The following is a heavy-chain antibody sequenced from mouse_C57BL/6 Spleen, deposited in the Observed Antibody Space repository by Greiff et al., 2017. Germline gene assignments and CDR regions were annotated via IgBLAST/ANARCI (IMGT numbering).Heavy chain of an antibody. Sequence: VQLQQSGTVLARPGASVKMSCKTSGYTFTSYGMHWVKQRPGQGLEWIGAIYPGNSDISYNQKLKGQAKLTAVTTASTAYMELSSLTNEESAFYYCKNDGYTCGMDYWGQGTSVTVSS. CDR1: GYTFTSYG. D-gene: IGHD2-3*01. V-gene: IGHV1-5*01. CDR2: IYPGNSDI. CDR3: KNDGYTCGMDY. J-gene: IGHJ4*01.